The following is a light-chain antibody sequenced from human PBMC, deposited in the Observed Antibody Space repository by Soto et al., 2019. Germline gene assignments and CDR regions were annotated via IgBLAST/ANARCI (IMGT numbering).Light chain of an antibody. CDR1: PSVSSSY. J-gene: IGKJ1*01. CDR2: GAS. Sequence: EIVLPQSPDTLSLSPGARATLSGRASPSVSSSYLAWYQQKPGQAHRLLIYGASSRATGIPDRFSGSGSGTDLTLTIRRLETEDFAVYDFQQYGSSTKTFGQGTKVDIK. CDR3: QQYGSSTKT. V-gene: IGKV3-20*01.